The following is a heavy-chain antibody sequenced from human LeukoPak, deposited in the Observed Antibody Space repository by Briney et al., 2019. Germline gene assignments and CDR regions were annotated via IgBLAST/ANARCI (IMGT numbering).Heavy chain of an antibody. CDR2: IYYSGST. J-gene: IGHJ6*02. D-gene: IGHD6-13*01. CDR1: GFSISSADYY. V-gene: IGHV4-30-4*01. CDR3: AREPKGAADDYYHYGMDV. Sequence: SETLSLTCTVSGFSISSADYYWSWLRQPPGKGLEWIVYIYYSGSTYYNPSLKSRVTISVDTSRSQFSLKLSSVTAADTAVYYCAREPKGAADDYYHYGMDVWGQGTTVTVSS.